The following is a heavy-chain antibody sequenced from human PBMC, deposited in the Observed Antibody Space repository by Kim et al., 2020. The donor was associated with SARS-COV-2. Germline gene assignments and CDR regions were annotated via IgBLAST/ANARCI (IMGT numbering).Heavy chain of an antibody. CDR2: SGST. Sequence: SGSTNYNPPLKSRVTISVDTSKNQCSLKLSAVTAADTAVYYCARGQLWLDYWGQGTLVTVSS. J-gene: IGHJ4*02. V-gene: IGHV4-59*09. D-gene: IGHD5-18*01. CDR3: ARGQLWLDY.